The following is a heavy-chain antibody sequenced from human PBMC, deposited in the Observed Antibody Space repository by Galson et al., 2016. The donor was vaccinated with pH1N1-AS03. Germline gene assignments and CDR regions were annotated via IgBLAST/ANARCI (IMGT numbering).Heavy chain of an antibody. V-gene: IGHV1-8*01. Sequence: SVKVSCKASGYSFSSYDINWVRQATGQGLEWMGWMNPKSGNTDYAQKFQGRFSMTRDTSISTAYMELCSLRSEDTAIYYCARMDYNDDSGRNWFDPWGQGTLVTVSS. CDR3: ARMDYNDDSGRNWFDP. CDR1: GYSFSSYD. CDR2: MNPKSGNT. J-gene: IGHJ5*02. D-gene: IGHD3-22*01.